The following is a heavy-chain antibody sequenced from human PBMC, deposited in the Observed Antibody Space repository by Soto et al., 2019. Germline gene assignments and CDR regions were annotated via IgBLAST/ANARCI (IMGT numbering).Heavy chain of an antibody. D-gene: IGHD5-12*01. CDR3: VGSNIVSA. Sequence: EVQLVESGGGLVQPGGSLRLSCVASGFTLSRYWMSWVRQAPGKGLEWVANINQEGSESHYVDSVKGRFTISRDNAKNLLYLQMNSLRAEDTALYYCVGSNIVSAWGQGTLVTVS. V-gene: IGHV3-7*01. CDR1: GFTLSRYW. J-gene: IGHJ5*02. CDR2: INQEGSES.